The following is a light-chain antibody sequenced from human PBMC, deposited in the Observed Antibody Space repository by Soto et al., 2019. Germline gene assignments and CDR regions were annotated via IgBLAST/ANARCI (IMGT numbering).Light chain of an antibody. V-gene: IGKV3-15*01. J-gene: IGKJ5*01. CDR2: GAS. CDR1: QSVSSN. CDR3: QQYQNWPLIT. Sequence: EIVMTQSPGTLSVSPGERVTFSCRASQSVSSNLAWYQQKPGQTPRLLIYGASTRATGIPDRSSGSGSGTEFTLTISSLQSEDFADYYCQQYQNWPLITFGQGTRLEIK.